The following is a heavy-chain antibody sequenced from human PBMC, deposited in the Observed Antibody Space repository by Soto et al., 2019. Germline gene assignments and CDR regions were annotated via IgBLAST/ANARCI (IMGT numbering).Heavy chain of an antibody. V-gene: IGHV1-18*01. CDR1: GYTLTSHG. CDR2: LSAYNGNT. D-gene: IGHD1-26*01. CDR3: ARGGGNSGGPWEYYYGMDV. Sequence: QVQLVQSGAEVKKPGASVKVSCKASGYTLTSHGISWVRQAPGQGLAWMGWLSAYNGNTNYAQKLQGRDTMTTDTSTSTAYMELRSLRADDTAVYYCARGGGNSGGPWEYYYGMDVWGQGTTVTVSS. J-gene: IGHJ6*02.